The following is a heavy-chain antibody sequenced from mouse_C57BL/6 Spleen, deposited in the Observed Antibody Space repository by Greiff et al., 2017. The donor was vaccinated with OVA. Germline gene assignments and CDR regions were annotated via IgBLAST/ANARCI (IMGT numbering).Heavy chain of an antibody. CDR3: ARAELLREVYWYFDV. CDR2: IYPGGGYT. D-gene: IGHD1-1*01. V-gene: IGHV1-63*01. Sequence: VQRVESGAELVRPGTSVKMSCKASGYTFTNYWIGWAKQRPGHGLEWIGDIYPGGGYTNYNEKFKGKATLTADKSSSTAYMQFSSLTSEDSAIYYCARAELLREVYWYFDVWGTGTTVTGSS. J-gene: IGHJ1*03. CDR1: GYTFTNYW.